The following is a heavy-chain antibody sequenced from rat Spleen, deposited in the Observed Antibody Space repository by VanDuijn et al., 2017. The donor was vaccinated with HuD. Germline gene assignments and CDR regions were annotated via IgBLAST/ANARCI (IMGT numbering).Heavy chain of an antibody. J-gene: IGHJ2*01. CDR1: VYSITSSYR. CDR2: INSAGRT. D-gene: IGHD1-12*02. CDR3: ARGYYDGTQGFAY. Sequence: EVQLQESGPGLVKPSQSLSLTCSVTVYSITSSYRWSWIRKFPGNKLEWMGYINSAGRTNYNPSLKSRIPITRDTSKNQFFLQVNSVTAEDTATYYCARGYYDGTQGFAYWGQGVMVTVSS. V-gene: IGHV3-3*01.